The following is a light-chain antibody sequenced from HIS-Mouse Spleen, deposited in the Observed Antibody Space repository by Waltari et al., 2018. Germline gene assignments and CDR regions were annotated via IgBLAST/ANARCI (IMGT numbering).Light chain of an antibody. Sequence: QSALTQPASVSGSPGQSITISCTGTSSDVGGYTYVSWYQQHPGKAPQLMIYEVSNRPSGVSNRFSGSKSGNTASLTISGLQAEDEADYYCSSYTSSSTLVFGGGTKLTVL. CDR1: SSDVGGYTY. CDR3: SSYTSSSTLV. V-gene: IGLV2-14*01. CDR2: EVS. J-gene: IGLJ3*02.